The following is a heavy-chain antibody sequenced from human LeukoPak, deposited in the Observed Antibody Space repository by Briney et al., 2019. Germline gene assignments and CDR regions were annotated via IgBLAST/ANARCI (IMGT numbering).Heavy chain of an antibody. CDR3: ARHRGGHDY. CDR1: GGSISSYY. V-gene: IGHV4-59*08. J-gene: IGHJ4*02. D-gene: IGHD3-16*01. CDR2: IYYSGST. Sequence: SETLSLTCTVSGGSISSYYWSWIRQPPGKGLEWIGYIYYSGSTNYNPPLKSRVTISVDTSKNQFSLKLSSVTAADTAVYYCARHRGGHDYWGQGTLVTVSS.